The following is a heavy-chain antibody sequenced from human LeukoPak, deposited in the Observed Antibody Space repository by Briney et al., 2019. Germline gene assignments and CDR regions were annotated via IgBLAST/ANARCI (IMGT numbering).Heavy chain of an antibody. CDR2: IRYDGSNK. D-gene: IGHD3-10*02. CDR1: GFTFSSYG. J-gene: IGHJ4*02. Sequence: PGGSLRLSCAASGFTFSSYGMHWVRQAPGKGLEWVAFIRYDGSNKYYADSVKGRFTISRDNAKNSLYLQMNSLRAEDTALYYCARFLFGGSHPIDYWGQGTLVTVSS. V-gene: IGHV3-30*02. CDR3: ARFLFGGSHPIDY.